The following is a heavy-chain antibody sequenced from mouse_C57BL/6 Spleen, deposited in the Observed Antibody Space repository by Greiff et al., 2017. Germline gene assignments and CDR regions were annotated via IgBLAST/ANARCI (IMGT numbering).Heavy chain of an antibody. D-gene: IGHD1-1*02. J-gene: IGHJ3*01. V-gene: IGHV1-82*01. Sequence: QVQLQQSGPELVKPGASVKISCKASGYAFSSSWMNWVKQRPGKGLEWIGRIYPGDGDTNYNGKFKGKATLTADKSSSTAYMQLSSLTSEDAAVYFCARWGYGSSCFAYWGQGTLVTVS. CDR1: GYAFSSSW. CDR3: ARWGYGSSCFAY. CDR2: IYPGDGDT.